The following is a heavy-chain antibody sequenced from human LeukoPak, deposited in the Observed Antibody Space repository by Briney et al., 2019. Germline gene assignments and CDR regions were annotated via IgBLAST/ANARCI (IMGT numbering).Heavy chain of an antibody. CDR1: GFTFSSYE. V-gene: IGHV3-21*05. D-gene: IGHD3-9*01. J-gene: IGHJ4*02. CDR3: ARESYYDILTGSGSDY. CDR2: ISSSGSYI. Sequence: GGSLRLSCAASGFTFSSYEMNWVRQAPGKGLEWVSYISSSGSYIYYADSVKGRFTISRDNAKNSLYLQMNSLRAEDTAVYYCARESYYDILTGSGSDYWGQGTLVTVSS.